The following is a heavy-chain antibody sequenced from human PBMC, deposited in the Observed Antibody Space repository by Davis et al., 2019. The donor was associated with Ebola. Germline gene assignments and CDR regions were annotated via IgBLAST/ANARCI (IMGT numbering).Heavy chain of an antibody. Sequence: PGGSLRLSCTVSGCSISSYYWSWIRQPPGKGLEWIAYIYYTGSTNYNPSLKSRVTISVDKSQNQLSLKLSSVTAADTAIYYCARDHHGFDSWGQGTLVTVSS. V-gene: IGHV4-59*01. CDR2: IYYTGST. J-gene: IGHJ5*01. CDR1: GCSISSYY. CDR3: ARDHHGFDS.